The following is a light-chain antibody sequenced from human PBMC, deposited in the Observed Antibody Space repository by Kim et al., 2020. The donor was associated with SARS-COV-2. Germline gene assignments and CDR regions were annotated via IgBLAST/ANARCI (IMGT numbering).Light chain of an antibody. CDR2: AAS. CDR3: QKYNSAPWT. CDR1: QDIANS. J-gene: IGKJ1*01. V-gene: IGKV1-27*01. Sequence: VSVGDRVTITCRASQDIANSLAWYQQKPGKVPKVLIYAASTLQSGVPSRFSGGGSGTEFTLTIGSLQTEDVATYYCQKYNSAPWTFGPGTKVDIK.